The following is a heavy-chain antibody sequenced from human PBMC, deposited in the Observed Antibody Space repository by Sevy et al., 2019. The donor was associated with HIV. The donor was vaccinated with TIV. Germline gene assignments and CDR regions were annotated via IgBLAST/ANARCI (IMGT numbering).Heavy chain of an antibody. CDR1: GFTFSSYS. CDR3: ARDMGGSYTPLVY. Sequence: GGSLRLSCVASGFTFSSYSMNWVRQAPEKGLEWISFVSGNSGAINYADSVKGRFTISRDNAKNSLYLQMNSLRVDDTAVYYCARDMGGSYTPLVYWGQGTLVTVSS. CDR2: VSGNSGAI. V-gene: IGHV3-48*01. J-gene: IGHJ4*02. D-gene: IGHD3-10*01.